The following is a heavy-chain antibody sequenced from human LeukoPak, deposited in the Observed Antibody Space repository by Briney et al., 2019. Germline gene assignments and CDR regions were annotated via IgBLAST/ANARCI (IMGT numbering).Heavy chain of an antibody. CDR1: GYTVTSYG. CDR3: ARACSQSDSFNPSYYYCYYMDV. CDR2: ISAYNGNT. Sequence: ASVKVSCKASGYTVTSYGISWLRQATGQALEWMGWISAYNGNTNDAQKLQGRVTMTTDTSTSTAYMELRSLRYDDTAVYYCARACSQSDSFNPSYYYCYYMDVWGKGTTVTVSS. V-gene: IGHV1-18*01. J-gene: IGHJ6*03. D-gene: IGHD2-15*01.